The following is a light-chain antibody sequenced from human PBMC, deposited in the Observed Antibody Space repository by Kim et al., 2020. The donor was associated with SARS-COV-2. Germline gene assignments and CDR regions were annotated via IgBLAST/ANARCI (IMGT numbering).Light chain of an antibody. J-gene: IGLJ1*01. CDR2: EVS. Sequence: GSPGQSVTISCTGTSSDVGGYNYVSWYQQHPGKAPKLIISEVSKRPSGVPERFSGSKSGNTASLTVSGLQAEDEADYYCSSYAGKVFGTGTKVTVL. CDR3: SSYAGKV. CDR1: SSDVGGYNY. V-gene: IGLV2-8*01.